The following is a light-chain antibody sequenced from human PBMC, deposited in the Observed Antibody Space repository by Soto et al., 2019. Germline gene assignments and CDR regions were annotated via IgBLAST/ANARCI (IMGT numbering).Light chain of an antibody. Sequence: DIQMTQSPSSLSASVGDRVTITCQASPDISNYLNWYQQKPGKAPKLLIYDASNLETGVPSRFSGSGSGTDFTFTISSLQPEDIATYYCQQYDNLPLTCGGGTKVEIK. CDR1: PDISNY. V-gene: IGKV1-33*01. CDR2: DAS. J-gene: IGKJ4*01. CDR3: QQYDNLPLT.